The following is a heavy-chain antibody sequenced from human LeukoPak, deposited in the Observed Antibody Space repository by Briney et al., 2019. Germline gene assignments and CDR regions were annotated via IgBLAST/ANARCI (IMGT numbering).Heavy chain of an antibody. V-gene: IGHV5-51*01. D-gene: IGHD6-19*01. J-gene: IGHJ4*02. CDR3: ASATYSSGWPYYFDY. Sequence: GESLKISCKGSGYSFTSYWIGWVRQMPGKGLEWMGIIYPGDSDTRYSPSFQGQVTISADKSISTAYLQWSSLKASDSAMYYCASATYSSGWPYYFDYWGQGTLVTVSS. CDR1: GYSFTSYW. CDR2: IYPGDSDT.